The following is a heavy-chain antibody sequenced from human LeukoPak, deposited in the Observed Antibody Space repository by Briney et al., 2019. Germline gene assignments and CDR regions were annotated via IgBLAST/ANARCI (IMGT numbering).Heavy chain of an antibody. J-gene: IGHJ4*02. V-gene: IGHV1-2*02. CDR3: ARSQWLRYRDFDY. D-gene: IGHD5-12*01. Sequence: GASVKVSCKASGYTFTGYYMHWVRQAPGQGLEWMGWINPNSGGTNYAQKFQGRVTMTRDTSISTAYMELSRLRSDDTAVYYCARSQWLRYRDFDYWGQGTLVTVSS. CDR2: INPNSGGT. CDR1: GYTFTGYY.